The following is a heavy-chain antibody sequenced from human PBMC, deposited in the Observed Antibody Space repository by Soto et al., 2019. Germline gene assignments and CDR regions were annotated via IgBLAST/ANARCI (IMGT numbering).Heavy chain of an antibody. V-gene: IGHV4-34*01. Sequence: SETLSLTCTVSGGSISSYYWSWIRQPPGKGLEWIGEINHSGSTNYNPSLKSRVTISVDTSKNQFSLKLSSVTAADTAVYYCARLKAAADYWGQGTLVTVSS. CDR1: GGSISSYY. D-gene: IGHD6-13*01. CDR3: ARLKAAADY. CDR2: INHSGST. J-gene: IGHJ4*02.